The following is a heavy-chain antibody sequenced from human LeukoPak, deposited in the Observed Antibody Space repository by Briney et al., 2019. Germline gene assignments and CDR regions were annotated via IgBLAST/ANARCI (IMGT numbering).Heavy chain of an antibody. V-gene: IGHV3-48*01. CDR3: ARDQGGVGY. Sequence: PGGSLRLSCAVSGFTFSIYSMNWVRQAPGKGLEWVSYISSFSGTINYADSVKGRFTISRDNAKNSLYLQMNSLRAEDTAVYYCARDQGGVGYWGQGTLVTVSS. D-gene: IGHD3-16*01. J-gene: IGHJ4*02. CDR1: GFTFSIYS. CDR2: ISSFSGTI.